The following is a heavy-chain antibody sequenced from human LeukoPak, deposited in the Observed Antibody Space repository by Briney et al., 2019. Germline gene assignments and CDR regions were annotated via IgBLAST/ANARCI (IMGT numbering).Heavy chain of an antibody. CDR3: ARDRRRWEPRPAASAFDI. CDR1: GFTFSSYA. CDR2: ISGSGGST. J-gene: IGHJ3*02. D-gene: IGHD1-26*01. V-gene: IGHV3-23*01. Sequence: LTGGSLRLSCAASGFTFSSYAMSWVRQAPGKGLEWVSAISGSGGSTYYADSVKGRFTISRDNSKNTLYLQMNSLRAEDTAVYYCARDRRRWEPRPAASAFDIWGQGTMVTVSS.